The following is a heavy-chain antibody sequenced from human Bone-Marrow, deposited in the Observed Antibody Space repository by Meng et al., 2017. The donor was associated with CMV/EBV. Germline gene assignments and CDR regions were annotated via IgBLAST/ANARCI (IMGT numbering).Heavy chain of an antibody. D-gene: IGHD6-6*01. CDR1: GESFSGYY. CDR3: ARGLFGIAARPVSY. V-gene: IGHV4-34*01. J-gene: IGHJ4*02. Sequence: SETLSLTCAVYGESFSGYYWTWIRQSPGKGLEWIGEINHSGSTNYNPSLKSRVTISVDTSKNQFSLKLSSVTAADTAVYYCARGLFGIAARPVSYWGQGTLVTVSS. CDR2: INHSGST.